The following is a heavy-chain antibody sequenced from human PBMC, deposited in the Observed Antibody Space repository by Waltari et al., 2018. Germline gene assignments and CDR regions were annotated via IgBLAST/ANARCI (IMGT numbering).Heavy chain of an antibody. CDR1: GFISMVCV. Sequence: EVQLVESGGGLVQPGGSRGLPCSASGFISMVCVMPWVRQAPGKGLEYVSIISNKGDTTRYADSVKGRFTISRDNSKNTLFLQMTSLRPEDTGIYYCVKDSRSGNFDHWGQGTLVTVSS. J-gene: IGHJ4*02. CDR3: VKDSRSGNFDH. D-gene: IGHD2-15*01. V-gene: IGHV3-64D*06. CDR2: ISNKGDTT.